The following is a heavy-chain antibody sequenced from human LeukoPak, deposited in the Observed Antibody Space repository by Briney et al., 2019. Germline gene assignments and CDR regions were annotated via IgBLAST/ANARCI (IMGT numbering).Heavy chain of an antibody. CDR3: ARDYSGEWEQLTGWWFDP. V-gene: IGHV1-46*01. J-gene: IGHJ5*02. D-gene: IGHD1-26*01. CDR2: INPSGDVR. Sequence: ASVKVSCKASGYTFGTHWMHWVRQAPGQGLEWMAIINPSGDVRSYAQKFQGRVTVTRDMSTRTVYMEPSDLRPEDTAVYYCARDYSGEWEQLTGWWFDPWGQGTLVIVSS. CDR1: GYTFGTHW.